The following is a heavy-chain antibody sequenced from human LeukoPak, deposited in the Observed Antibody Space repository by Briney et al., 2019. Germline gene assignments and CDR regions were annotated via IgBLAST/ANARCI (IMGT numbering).Heavy chain of an antibody. CDR1: GGTFSSYA. V-gene: IGHV1-69*01. CDR2: IIPISGTA. Sequence: SVKVSCKASGGTFSSYAISWVRQAPGQGLEWMGGIIPISGTANYAQKFQGRVTITADESTSTAYMELSSLRSEDTAVYYCARALGSPPYYYDSSGPRDYYGMDVWGQGTTVTVSS. CDR3: ARALGSPPYYYDSSGPRDYYGMDV. J-gene: IGHJ6*02. D-gene: IGHD3-22*01.